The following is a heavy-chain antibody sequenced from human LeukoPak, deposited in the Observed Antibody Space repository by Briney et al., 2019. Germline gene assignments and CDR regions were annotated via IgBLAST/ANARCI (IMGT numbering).Heavy chain of an antibody. J-gene: IGHJ6*04. D-gene: IGHD3-10*02. Sequence: GGSLRLSRAASGFTFSNYWMNWVRQAPGKGLEWVSYISSSGSTIYYADSVKGRFTISRDNAKNSLYLQMNSLRAEDTAVYYCAELGITMIGGVWGKGTTVTISS. CDR3: AELGITMIGGV. V-gene: IGHV3-48*04. CDR1: GFTFSNYW. CDR2: ISSSGSTI.